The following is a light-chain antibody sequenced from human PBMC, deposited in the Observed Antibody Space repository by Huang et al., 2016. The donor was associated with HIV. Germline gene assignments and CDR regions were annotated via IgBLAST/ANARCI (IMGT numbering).Light chain of an antibody. CDR3: QHYDNLRT. CDR1: QDISNY. Sequence: DLQMTQSPSSLSASVGDRVTITCQASQDISNYLNWYQQKPGKAPKLLIYDASNLETGVSSRVSGSGSGTDFTFTISSLQPEDIATYYCQHYDNLRTFGQGTKVEIK. CDR2: DAS. J-gene: IGKJ1*01. V-gene: IGKV1-33*01.